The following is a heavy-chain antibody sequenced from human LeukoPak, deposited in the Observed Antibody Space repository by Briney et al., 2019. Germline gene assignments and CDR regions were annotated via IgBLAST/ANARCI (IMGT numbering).Heavy chain of an antibody. CDR2: ISDDGTSK. J-gene: IGHJ3*02. V-gene: IGHV3-30*04. CDR3: AGVDHLDAFDI. CDR1: GFTFSNHA. Sequence: PGGSLRLSCVISGFTFSNHAMHWVRQGPGKGLEWVAVISDDGTSKFYADSVKGRFTISRDNSKNTLFLQINSLRPEDTAVYYCAGVDHLDAFDIWGQGTLVTVSS. D-gene: IGHD2-2*03.